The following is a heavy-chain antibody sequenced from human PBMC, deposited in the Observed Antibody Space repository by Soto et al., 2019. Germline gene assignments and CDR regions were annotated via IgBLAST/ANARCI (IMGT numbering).Heavy chain of an antibody. CDR2: IIPIFGTA. J-gene: IGHJ4*02. V-gene: IGHV1-69*13. Sequence: SVKVSCKASGGTFSSYAISWVRQAPGQGLEWMGGIIPIFGTANYAQKFQGRVTITADESTSTAYMELSSLRSEDTAVYYCAYDKDSRSGPINWGQGTLVTVSS. CDR1: GGTFSSYA. D-gene: IGHD2-15*01. CDR3: AYDKDSRSGPIN.